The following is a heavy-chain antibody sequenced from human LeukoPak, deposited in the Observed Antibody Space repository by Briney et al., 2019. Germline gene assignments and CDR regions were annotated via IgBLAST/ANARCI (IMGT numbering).Heavy chain of an antibody. Sequence: ASVKVSCKASGYTFTTYEIHWVRQAPGQGLEWMGIINPNSGGTNYAQKFQGRVTMTRDTSISTAYMELSRLRSDDTAVYYCARDTNGYRRDMDVWGKGTTVTISS. J-gene: IGHJ6*03. CDR1: GYTFTTYE. V-gene: IGHV1-2*02. D-gene: IGHD5-18*01. CDR2: INPNSGGT. CDR3: ARDTNGYRRDMDV.